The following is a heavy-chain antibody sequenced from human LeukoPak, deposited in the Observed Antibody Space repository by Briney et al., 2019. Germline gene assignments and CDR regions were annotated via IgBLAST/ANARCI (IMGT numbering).Heavy chain of an antibody. V-gene: IGHV3-7*01. Sequence: GGSLRLSCAASGFTFSSYWMSWVRQAPGKGLEWVANIKQDGSEKYYVDSVKGRFTISRDNAKNSLYLQMNSLRAEDTAVYYCARDGLVVTGSFDYWGQGTLVTVSS. CDR1: GFTFSSYW. D-gene: IGHD2-15*01. CDR2: IKQDGSEK. J-gene: IGHJ4*02. CDR3: ARDGLVVTGSFDY.